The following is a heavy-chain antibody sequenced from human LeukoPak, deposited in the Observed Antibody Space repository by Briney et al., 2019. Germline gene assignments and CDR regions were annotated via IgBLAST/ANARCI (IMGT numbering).Heavy chain of an antibody. CDR3: ARRHYYDSSGYYYWYFDL. CDR1: GGSISSSSYY. Sequence: SSETLSLTCTVSGGSISSSSYYWGWIRQPPGKGLEWIGSIYYSGSTYYNPSLKSRVTISVDTSKNQFSLKLSSVTAADTAVYYCARRHYYDSSGYYYWYFDLWGRGTLVTASS. J-gene: IGHJ2*01. CDR2: IYYSGST. D-gene: IGHD3-22*01. V-gene: IGHV4-39*07.